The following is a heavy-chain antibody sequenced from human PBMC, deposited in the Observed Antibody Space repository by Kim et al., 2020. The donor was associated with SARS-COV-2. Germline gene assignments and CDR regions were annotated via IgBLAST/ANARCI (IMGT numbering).Heavy chain of an antibody. CDR3: ARVRGRIIPNIVVVPAAIRMRKDDKAFDI. V-gene: IGHV4-34*01. CDR1: GGSFSGYY. D-gene: IGHD2-2*01. J-gene: IGHJ3*02. CDR2: INHSGST. Sequence: SETLSLTCAVYGGSFSGYYCSWIRQPPGKGLEWIGEINHSGSTNYNPSLKSRVTISVDTSKNQFSLKLSSVTAADTAVYYCARVRGRIIPNIVVVPAAIRMRKDDKAFDIWGDGTRGTVSS.